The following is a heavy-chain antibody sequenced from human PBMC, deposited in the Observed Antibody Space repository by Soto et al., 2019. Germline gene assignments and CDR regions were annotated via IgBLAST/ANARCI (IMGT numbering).Heavy chain of an antibody. CDR1: GGSLSTNP. Sequence: SVKVSCKASGGSLSTNPISWVRQAPGQGLEWMGGTGSGTGPGNHAQKFQGRLTVTADKSTSTVYMELTNLSSEDTAVYYCARRDSGGFYRFFDSWGQGALVTVSS. J-gene: IGHJ4*02. CDR3: ARRDSGGFYRFFDS. V-gene: IGHV1-69*06. D-gene: IGHD2-15*01. CDR2: TGSGTGPG.